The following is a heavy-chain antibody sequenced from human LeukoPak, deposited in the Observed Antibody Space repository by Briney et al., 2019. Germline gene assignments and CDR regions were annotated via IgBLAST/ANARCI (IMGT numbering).Heavy chain of an antibody. Sequence: GGSLRLSCAASGFTFSSYAMHWVRQAPGKGLEWVAVISYDGSNKYYADSVKGRFTISRDNSKNTLYLQMNSLRAEDTAVYYCARDPDYGDYEVDYWGQGTLVTVSS. V-gene: IGHV3-30-3*01. CDR1: GFTFSSYA. CDR3: ARDPDYGDYEVDY. D-gene: IGHD4-17*01. J-gene: IGHJ4*02. CDR2: ISYDGSNK.